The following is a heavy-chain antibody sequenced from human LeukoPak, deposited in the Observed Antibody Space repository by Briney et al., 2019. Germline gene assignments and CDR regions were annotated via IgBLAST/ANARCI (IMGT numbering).Heavy chain of an antibody. Sequence: GSLRLSCAASGFTFSTYAMSWVRQTPEKGLEWVSAISDTGGNTFYADSVKGRFTISRDNSKNTLYLQMNSLRAEDTAIYYCAKGRTNDYWGQGTLVTVSS. J-gene: IGHJ4*02. CDR3: AKGRTNDY. CDR2: ISDTGGNT. D-gene: IGHD1/OR15-1a*01. V-gene: IGHV3-23*01. CDR1: GFTFSTYA.